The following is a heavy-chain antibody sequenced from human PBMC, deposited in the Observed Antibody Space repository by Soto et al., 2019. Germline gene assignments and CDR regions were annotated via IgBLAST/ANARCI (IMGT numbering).Heavy chain of an antibody. CDR1: GGTFNSHA. Sequence: QVQLVQSGAEVKKPGSSVKVSCEASGGTFNSHAISWVRQAPGQGLEWMGGIIPIFRTTNYAQKFQGRLTINADESTRTAYMELSGFRSDDTAVYYCARPYRSSLENSYYYAVDVWGQGTTVTVSS. CDR2: IIPIFRTT. CDR3: ARPYRSSLENSYYYAVDV. V-gene: IGHV1-69*12. D-gene: IGHD6-13*01. J-gene: IGHJ6*02.